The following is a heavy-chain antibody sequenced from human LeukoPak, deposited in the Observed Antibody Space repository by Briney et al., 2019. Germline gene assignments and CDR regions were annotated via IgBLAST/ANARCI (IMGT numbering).Heavy chain of an antibody. J-gene: IGHJ3*02. CDR2: IIPISGTA. Sequence: ASVKVSCKASGGTFSSYAISWVRQAPGQGLEWMGGIIPISGTANYAQKFQGRVTITTDESTSTAYMELSSLRSEDTAVYYCAREGYCSGGSCYRVAFDIWGQGTMVTVSS. CDR1: GGTFSSYA. D-gene: IGHD2-15*01. CDR3: AREGYCSGGSCYRVAFDI. V-gene: IGHV1-69*05.